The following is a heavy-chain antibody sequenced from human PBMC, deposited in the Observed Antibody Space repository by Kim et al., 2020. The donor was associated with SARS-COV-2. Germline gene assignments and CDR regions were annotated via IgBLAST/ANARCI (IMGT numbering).Heavy chain of an antibody. V-gene: IGHV4-39*06. J-gene: IGHJ4*02. CDR3: ARSITIFGVVITFDY. Sequence: PPPELRVTISLDKSKNQFPLKLSSVTAADTAVYYCARSITIFGVVITFDYWGQGTLVTVSS. D-gene: IGHD3-3*01.